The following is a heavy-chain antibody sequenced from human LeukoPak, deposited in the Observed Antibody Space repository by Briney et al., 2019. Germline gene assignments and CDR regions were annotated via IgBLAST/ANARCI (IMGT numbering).Heavy chain of an antibody. CDR2: LHAKSDNR. CDR3: ARWRTGPVRDGFDP. Sequence: ASVKVSCKSSVYTFTSYDINWVRQATGQGLEWMGWLHAKSDNRGYAQKLQGRVKMTRNNSIRTGYMELSSLRSEDTAVYYCARWRTGPVRDGFDPWGEGTLVSVSS. V-gene: IGHV1-8*01. CDR1: VYTFTSYD. D-gene: IGHD1-1*01. J-gene: IGHJ5*02.